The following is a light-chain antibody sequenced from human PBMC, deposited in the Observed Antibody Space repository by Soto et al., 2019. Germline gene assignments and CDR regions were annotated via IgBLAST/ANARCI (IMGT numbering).Light chain of an antibody. CDR2: DVS. CDR3: QHYKSASPWT. CDR1: PTARSY. V-gene: IGKV3-11*01. J-gene: IGKJ1*01. Sequence: EIVLTQSPATLSLSPGERATLSCRASPTARSYLAWYQQKPGQAPRLLIYDVSNRATGVPARFSGSGSETDFSLTISSLEPEDFATYFCQHYKSASPWTFGQGTKVEIK.